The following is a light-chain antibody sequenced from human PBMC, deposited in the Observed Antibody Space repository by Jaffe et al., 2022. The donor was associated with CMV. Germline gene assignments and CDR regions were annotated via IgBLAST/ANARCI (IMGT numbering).Light chain of an antibody. CDR3: ETYNSRV. CDR2: DNN. Sequence: QSVLTQPPSVSAAPGRRVTVSWSGSSSKIEGNYVSSYFYLPRTVPRLLIFDNNNRPSGIPGRFSGSKSGTSSTLATTGLQTGAEATCYCETYNSRVFGGGTKLTVL. J-gene: IGLJ3*02. CDR1: SSKIEGNY. V-gene: IGLV1-51*01.